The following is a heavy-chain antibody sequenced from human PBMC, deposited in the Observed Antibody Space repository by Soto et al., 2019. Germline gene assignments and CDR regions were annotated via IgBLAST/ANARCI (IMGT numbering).Heavy chain of an antibody. J-gene: IGHJ4*02. CDR2: INSDGSST. CDR1: GFTFNIYW. D-gene: IGHD2-15*01. V-gene: IGHV3-74*01. Sequence: GGSLRLSCAASGFTFNIYWMHWVRQAPGKGRVCVSRINSDGSSTTYADSVKGRFTISRDNAKNTLYLQMNSLRAEDTAVYYCARDQTYTPDYWGQGTLVTVSS. CDR3: ARDQTYTPDY.